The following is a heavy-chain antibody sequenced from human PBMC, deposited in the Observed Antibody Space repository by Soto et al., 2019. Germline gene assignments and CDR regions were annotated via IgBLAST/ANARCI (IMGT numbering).Heavy chain of an antibody. CDR1: GFTFSSYV. CDR2: ISGSGGST. Sequence: EVQLLESGGGLVQPGGSLRLSCAASGFTFSSYVMSWVRQAPGKGLEWVSAISGSGGSTYYADSVKGRFTISRDNSKNTLYLQMNSLRAEDTAVYYCAKDYCSSTSSLCNYYGMDVWGQGTTVTVSS. CDR3: AKDYCSSTSSLCNYYGMDV. J-gene: IGHJ6*02. V-gene: IGHV3-23*01. D-gene: IGHD2-2*01.